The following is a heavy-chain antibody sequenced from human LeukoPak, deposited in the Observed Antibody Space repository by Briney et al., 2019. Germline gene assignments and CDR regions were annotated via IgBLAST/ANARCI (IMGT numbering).Heavy chain of an antibody. D-gene: IGHD3-22*01. CDR1: GFSLSTSGVG. CDR2: IYLNDDK. J-gene: IGHJ6*02. CDR3: AHCFYDSSGYYYGYYYYGMDV. V-gene: IGHV2-5*01. Sequence: SGPTLVNPTQTLTLTCTFSGFSLSTSGVGVGWIRQPPGKALEWLALIYLNDDKRYSPSLKSRLTITKDTSKNQVVLTMTNMDRVDTATYYCAHCFYDSSGYYYGYYYYGMDVWGQGTTVTVSS.